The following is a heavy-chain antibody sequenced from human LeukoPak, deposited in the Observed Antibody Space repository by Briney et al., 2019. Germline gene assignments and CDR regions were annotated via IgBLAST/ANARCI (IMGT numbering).Heavy chain of an antibody. CDR3: ARHLVVATYDY. Sequence: PGGSLRLSCAASGFTFSDYYMSWIRQAPGKGLEWVSYISSGGSTIYYADSVKGRFTISRDNAKNSLYLQMNSLRAEDTAAYCCARHLVVATYDYWGQGTLVTVSS. CDR1: GFTFSDYY. D-gene: IGHD2-21*01. CDR2: ISSGGSTI. V-gene: IGHV3-11*01. J-gene: IGHJ4*02.